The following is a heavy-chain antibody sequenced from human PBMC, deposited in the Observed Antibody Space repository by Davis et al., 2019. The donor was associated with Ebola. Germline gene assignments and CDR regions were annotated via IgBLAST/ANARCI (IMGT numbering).Heavy chain of an antibody. V-gene: IGHV1-2*02. CDR1: GYTVTDYY. J-gene: IGHJ3*02. CDR3: ARGSGPYAFDI. Sequence: AASVKVSCKGSGYTVTDYYMHWVRQAPGQGLEWMGWINPNSGGTNYAQKFQGRVTMTRDTSISTAYMELSRLRSDDTAVYYCARGSGPYAFDIWGQGTMVTVSS. CDR2: INPNSGGT. D-gene: IGHD3-10*01.